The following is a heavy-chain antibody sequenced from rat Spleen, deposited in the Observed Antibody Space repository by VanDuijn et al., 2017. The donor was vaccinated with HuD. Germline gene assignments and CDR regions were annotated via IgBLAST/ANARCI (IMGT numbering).Heavy chain of an antibody. D-gene: IGHD1-12*03. CDR2: IWTVGST. V-gene: IGHV2-43*01. J-gene: IGHJ2*01. Sequence: QVQLKESGPGLVQPSQTLSLTCTVSGFSLTSYHVSWVRQPPGKGLEWMGVIWTVGSTAYNSLLKSRLRITRDISKSQFFLKRNNLQTKDTATYYCARANLDSYAHFDYWGQGVMVTVSS. CDR3: ARANLDSYAHFDY. CDR1: GFSLTSYH.